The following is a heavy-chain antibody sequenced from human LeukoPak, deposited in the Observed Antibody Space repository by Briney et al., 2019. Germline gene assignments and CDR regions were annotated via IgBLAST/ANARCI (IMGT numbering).Heavy chain of an antibody. CDR3: ARHLAENGSGSYED. V-gene: IGHV4-59*08. Sequence: SEILSLTCAVSGGSISTYHWSGIRQPPGKGLEWIGYISYSGSTNYNPSLKSRVTISVDTSKSQFSLKLSSVTAADTAVYYCARHLAENGSGSYEDWRQGTLVTVSS. CDR1: GGSISTYH. J-gene: IGHJ4*02. CDR2: ISYSGST. D-gene: IGHD3-10*01.